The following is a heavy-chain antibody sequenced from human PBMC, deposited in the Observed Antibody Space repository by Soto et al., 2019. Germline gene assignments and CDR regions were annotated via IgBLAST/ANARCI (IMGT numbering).Heavy chain of an antibody. J-gene: IGHJ6*02. CDR1: GGSIDSGDYY. D-gene: IGHD6-6*01. CDR2: VYYSGTT. CDR3: ARALSRQLVGRGLHYGMDV. Sequence: PSETLSLTCTVSGGSIDSGDYYWSWIRQPPGKGLEWVGYVYYSGTTNYNPFLKSRVTLSLDTSKNQFSLKLSSVTAADTAVYYCARALSRQLVGRGLHYGMDVWGQGTTVTVSS. V-gene: IGHV4-61*08.